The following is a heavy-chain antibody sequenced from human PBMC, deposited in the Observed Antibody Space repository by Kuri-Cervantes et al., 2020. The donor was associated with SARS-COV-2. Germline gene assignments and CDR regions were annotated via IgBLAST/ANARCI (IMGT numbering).Heavy chain of an antibody. CDR1: GGSISSSSYY. V-gene: IGHV4-39*07. D-gene: IGHD6-6*01. CDR2: INHSGST. J-gene: IGHJ4*02. Sequence: SETLSLTCTVSGGSISSSSYYWGWIRQPPGKGLEWIEEINHSGSTNYNPSLKSRVTISVDTSKNQFSLKLSSVTAADTAVYYCARVTEQLVRGWLDYWGQGTLVTVSS. CDR3: ARVTEQLVRGWLDY.